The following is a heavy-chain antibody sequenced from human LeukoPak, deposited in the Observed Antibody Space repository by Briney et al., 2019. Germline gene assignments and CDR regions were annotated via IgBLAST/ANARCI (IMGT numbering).Heavy chain of an antibody. Sequence: QAGGSLRLSCAASGFTFSSYGMHWVRQAPGKGLEWVAVIWYDGSNKYYADSVKGRFTISRDNSKNTLYLQMNSLRAEDTAVYYCARGSTLDYSNYGLLDYWGQGTLVTVSS. CDR1: GFTFSSYG. V-gene: IGHV3-33*01. CDR2: IWYDGSNK. CDR3: ARGSTLDYSNYGLLDY. D-gene: IGHD4-11*01. J-gene: IGHJ4*02.